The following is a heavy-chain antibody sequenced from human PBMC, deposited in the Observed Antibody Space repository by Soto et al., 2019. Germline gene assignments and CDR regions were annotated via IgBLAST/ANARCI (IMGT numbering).Heavy chain of an antibody. CDR2: ISHDGSKA. Sequence: QVQLVESGGGVVQPGKSLRLACTATGFIFRSYGVHRVRQAPGKGLEWVAVISHDGSKAHYADDVNGRFTISRDNAKNTVHLQMNSLRAEDTAVYYCAKQGIEVAGTDYFDYWGQGALVTVAS. D-gene: IGHD6-19*01. J-gene: IGHJ4*02. CDR1: GFIFRSYG. CDR3: AKQGIEVAGTDYFDY. V-gene: IGHV3-30*18.